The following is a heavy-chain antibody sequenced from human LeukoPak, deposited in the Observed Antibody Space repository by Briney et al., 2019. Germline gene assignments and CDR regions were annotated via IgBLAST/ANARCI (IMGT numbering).Heavy chain of an antibody. CDR2: IFYSGAS. CDR1: GASISSSRSY. J-gene: IGHJ6*03. D-gene: IGHD3-3*01. V-gene: IGHV4-39*02. Sequence: SETLSLTCIVSGASISSSRSYWAWIRQPPGKGLEWIGNIFYSGASDYNPSLKSRVTISVGTSKNHFSLNLTSVTAADTGIYYCAKGRASSNYDFLSGYGYMDVWGKGTSVTVPS. CDR3: AKGRASSNYDFLSGYGYMDV.